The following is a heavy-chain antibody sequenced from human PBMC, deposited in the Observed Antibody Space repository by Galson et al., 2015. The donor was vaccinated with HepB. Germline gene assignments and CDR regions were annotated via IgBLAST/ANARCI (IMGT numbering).Heavy chain of an antibody. J-gene: IGHJ4*02. D-gene: IGHD1-26*01. CDR2: ISWNSGSI. V-gene: IGHV3-9*01. CDR1: GFTFDDYA. CDR3: AKGQKWELLVALDY. Sequence: SLRLSCAASGFTFDDYAMHWVRQAPGKGLEWVSGISWNSGSIGYADSVKGRFTISRDNAKNSLYLQMNSLRAEDTALYYCAKGQKWELLVALDYWGQGTLVTVSS.